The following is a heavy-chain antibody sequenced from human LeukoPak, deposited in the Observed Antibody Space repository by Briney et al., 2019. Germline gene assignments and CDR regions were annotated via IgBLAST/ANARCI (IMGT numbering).Heavy chain of an antibody. J-gene: IGHJ3*02. CDR3: ARDLIYYDSSGYHNDAFDI. CDR2: IYYSGST. CDR1: GGSISGYY. D-gene: IGHD3-22*01. V-gene: IGHV4-59*01. Sequence: SETLSLTCTVSGGSISGYYWSWIRQPPGQGLEWIGYIYYSGSTNYNPPLKSRVTISVDTSKNQFSLKLSSVTAADTAVYYCARDLIYYDSSGYHNDAFDIWGQGTMVTVSS.